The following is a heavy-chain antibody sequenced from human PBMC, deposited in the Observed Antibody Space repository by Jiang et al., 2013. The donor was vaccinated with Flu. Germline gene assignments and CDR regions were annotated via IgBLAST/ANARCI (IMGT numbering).Heavy chain of an antibody. V-gene: IGHV3-23*01. D-gene: IGHD3-10*01. J-gene: IGHJ6*02. CDR2: LGAAGGA. CDR1: GFAFSMFA. Sequence: GGLVQPGGSLKLSCAASGFAFSMFAMTWVRQAPGKGPEWVSTLGAAGGAYYMDSVRGRFTISRDNSKNTLYLQMNSLSGEDTAIYFCAIDGDYGSGMGVWGQGTTVTVSS. CDR3: AIDGDYGSGMGV.